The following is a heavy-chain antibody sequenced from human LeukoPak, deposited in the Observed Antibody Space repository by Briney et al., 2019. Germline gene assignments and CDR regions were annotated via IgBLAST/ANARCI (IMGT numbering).Heavy chain of an antibody. CDR2: INPNSGAT. CDR3: ARIGSNP. D-gene: IGHD3-10*01. J-gene: IGHJ5*02. Sequence: GASVKVSCKASGYTFTGYYIHWVRQAPGQGLEWMGWINPNSGATNCAQKFQGRVTMTRDTSISTAYMEVSRLRSDDTAVYYCARIGSNPWGQGTLVTVSS. CDR1: GYTFTGYY. V-gene: IGHV1-2*02.